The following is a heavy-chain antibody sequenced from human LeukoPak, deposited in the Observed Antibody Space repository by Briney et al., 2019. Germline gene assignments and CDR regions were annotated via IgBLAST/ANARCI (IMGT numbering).Heavy chain of an antibody. J-gene: IGHJ3*02. CDR1: GFTFSSYS. CDR2: ISSSSSYI. V-gene: IGHV3-21*01. Sequence: GGSLRLSCAASGFTFSSYSMNWVRQAPGKGLEWGSSISSSSSYIYYADSVKGRFTISRDNAKNSLYLQMNSLRAEDTAVYYCARASVLYYYDSSGAFDIWGQGTMVTVSS. D-gene: IGHD3-22*01. CDR3: ARASVLYYYDSSGAFDI.